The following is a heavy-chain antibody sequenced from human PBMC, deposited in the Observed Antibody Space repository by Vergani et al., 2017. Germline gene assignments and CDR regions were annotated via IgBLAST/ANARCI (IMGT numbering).Heavy chain of an antibody. D-gene: IGHD2-2*01. J-gene: IGHJ4*02. CDR2: ISWNSGSI. CDR3: AKDSGSSTSCLIDY. Sequence: VQLVESGGGVVQPGKSLSLSCETSGFIFSDYVMHWVRQAPGKGLEWVSGISWNSGSIGYADSVKGRFTISRDNAKNSLYLQMNSLRAEDTALYYCAKDSGSSTSCLIDYWGQGTLVTVSS. V-gene: IGHV3-9*01. CDR1: GFIFSDYV.